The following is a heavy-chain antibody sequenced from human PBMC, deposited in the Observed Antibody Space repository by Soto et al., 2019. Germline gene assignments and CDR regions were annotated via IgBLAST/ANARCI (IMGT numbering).Heavy chain of an antibody. CDR3: ARLYYDYV. V-gene: IGHV3-48*02. CDR2: ISYDSDTI. Sequence: VGSLRLSCAGSGFTFGTYSMNWVRQAAGKGLEWIAYISYDSDTIQYADSVKGRFTISRDNAKNSLYLQMNSLRDEDTAVYYCARLYYDYVWGQGTTVTVSS. CDR1: GFTFGTYS. D-gene: IGHD3-3*01. J-gene: IGHJ6*02.